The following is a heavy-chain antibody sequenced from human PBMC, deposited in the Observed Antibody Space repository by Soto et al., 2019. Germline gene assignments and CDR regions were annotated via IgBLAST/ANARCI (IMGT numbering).Heavy chain of an antibody. J-gene: IGHJ6*03. V-gene: IGHV3-21*01. Sequence: GGSLRLSCAASGFTFSSYSMNWVRQAPGKGLEWVSSISSSSSYIYYADSVKGRFTISRDNAKNSLYLQMNSLRAEDTAVYYCASPGDYGDYDEDNYYYYMDVWGKGTTVTVSS. CDR1: GFTFSSYS. CDR2: ISSSSSYI. D-gene: IGHD4-17*01. CDR3: ASPGDYGDYDEDNYYYYMDV.